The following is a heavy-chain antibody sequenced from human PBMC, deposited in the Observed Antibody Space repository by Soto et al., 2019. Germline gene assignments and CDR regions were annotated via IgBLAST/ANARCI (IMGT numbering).Heavy chain of an antibody. D-gene: IGHD2-2*01. J-gene: IGHJ4*02. V-gene: IGHV1-46*01. CDR1: GYSFTSYW. CDR3: AIKMPAIYYFGS. Sequence: ASVKVSCKASGYSFTSYWMHWVRQAPGQGLEWMGVINPSGGGTSYAQNFQGKFTVTRDTSTSTAYMELSSLRSEDTAVYYCAIKMPAIYYFGSWGQGTQVTVSS. CDR2: INPSGGGT.